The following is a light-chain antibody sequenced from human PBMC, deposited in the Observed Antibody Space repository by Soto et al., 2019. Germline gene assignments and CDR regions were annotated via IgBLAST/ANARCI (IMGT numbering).Light chain of an antibody. J-gene: IGKJ2*01. Sequence: EIVLTQSPGTLSLSPGERDTLSCRASQSVSSTYLTWYQHKPGQAPRLLIYRASRRVAGIPDRFSGSGSGTNFTLTITRLEPEDFAMYYCQQCGTSPFTFGQGTKLESK. V-gene: IGKV3-20*01. CDR3: QQCGTSPFT. CDR2: RAS. CDR1: QSVSSTY.